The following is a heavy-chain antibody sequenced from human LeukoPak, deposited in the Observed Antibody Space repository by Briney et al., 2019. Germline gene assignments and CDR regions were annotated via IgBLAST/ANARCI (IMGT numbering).Heavy chain of an antibody. V-gene: IGHV4-34*01. D-gene: IGHD5-24*01. Sequence: PSETLSLTCAVYRGSSSGYYWSWIRQPPGMGLEWIGDVNGAGSTSYSPSLQTRFSISGDTSKNQLSLKLTSVSAADTAVYYCASPATGNRDGFDYWSQGTLVSVSS. CDR3: ASPATGNRDGFDY. CDR2: VNGAGST. J-gene: IGHJ4*02. CDR1: RGSSSGYY.